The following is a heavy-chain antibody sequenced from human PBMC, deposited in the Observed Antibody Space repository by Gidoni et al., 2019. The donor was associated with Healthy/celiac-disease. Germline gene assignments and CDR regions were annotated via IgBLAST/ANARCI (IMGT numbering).Heavy chain of an antibody. CDR3: VKDVADYYDSSGFDY. V-gene: IGHV3-64D*06. D-gene: IGHD3-22*01. Sequence: EVQLVESGGGLVQPGGSLRLSCSASGFTFSSYAMHWVRQAPGKGLEYVSAISSNGGSTYYADSVKGRFTISRDNSKNTLYLQMSSLRAEDTAVYYCVKDVADYYDSSGFDYWGQGTLVTVSS. J-gene: IGHJ4*02. CDR2: ISSNGGST. CDR1: GFTFSSYA.